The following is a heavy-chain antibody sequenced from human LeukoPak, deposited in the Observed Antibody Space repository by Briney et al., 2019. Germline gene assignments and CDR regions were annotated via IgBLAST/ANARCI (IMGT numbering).Heavy chain of an antibody. V-gene: IGHV3-73*01. D-gene: IGHD6-13*01. CDR2: IRGKDNSYAT. Sequence: PGGSLRLSCAASGFTFSGSAIHWVRQASGKGLEWVGRIRGKDNSYATVSAASVQGRFSISRDDSKNTAFLQMNSLKTEDTAVYYCTRKRTGYPFDFWGQGTMVTVSS. CDR3: TRKRTGYPFDF. J-gene: IGHJ3*01. CDR1: GFTFSGSA.